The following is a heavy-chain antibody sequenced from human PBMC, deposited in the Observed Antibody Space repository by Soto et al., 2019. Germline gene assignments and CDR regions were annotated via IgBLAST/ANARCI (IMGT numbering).Heavy chain of an antibody. V-gene: IGHV4-59*08. CDR2: VHYSWGS. CDR3: ARLGGYYQAFDN. Sequence: SETLSLTCTVSGGSISSYHWSWIRQTPGKGLEWIGYVHYSWGSNYNPSLKSRVAISLDTSKSQFSLKLTSVTAADTAVYYCARLGGYYQAFDNWGQGTLVTVSS. CDR1: GGSISSYH. J-gene: IGHJ4*02. D-gene: IGHD3-3*01.